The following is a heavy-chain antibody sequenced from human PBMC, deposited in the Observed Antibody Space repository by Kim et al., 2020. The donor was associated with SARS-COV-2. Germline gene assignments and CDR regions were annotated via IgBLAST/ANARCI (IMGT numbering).Heavy chain of an antibody. CDR1: GFTFSSYG. CDR2: IWYDGSNK. D-gene: IGHD3-22*01. Sequence: GGSLRLSCAASGFTFSSYGMHWVRQAPGKGMEWVAVIWYDGSNKYYADSVKGRFTISRDNSKNTLYLQMNSLRAEDTAVYYSAKDRSSGYYNVGGMDVWGQGCTVTVSS. V-gene: IGHV3-33*06. J-gene: IGHJ6*01. CDR3: AKDRSSGYYNVGGMDV.